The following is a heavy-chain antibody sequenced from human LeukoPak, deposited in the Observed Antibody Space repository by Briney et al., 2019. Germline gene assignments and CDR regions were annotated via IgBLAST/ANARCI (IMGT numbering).Heavy chain of an antibody. D-gene: IGHD6-13*01. J-gene: IGHJ4*02. Sequence: GGSLRLSCAASGFTFSSYSMNWVRQAPGKGLEWVSSISSSSSYIYYADSVKGRFTISRDNAKNSLYLQMNSLRAEDTAVYYCARNGFGGIAAALRDYWGQGTLVTVSS. V-gene: IGHV3-21*04. CDR3: ARNGFGGIAAALRDY. CDR2: ISSSSSYI. CDR1: GFTFSSYS.